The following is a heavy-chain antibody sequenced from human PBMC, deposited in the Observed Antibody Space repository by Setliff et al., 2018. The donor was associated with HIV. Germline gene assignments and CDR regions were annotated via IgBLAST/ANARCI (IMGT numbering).Heavy chain of an antibody. CDR3: AREDYSDAFAI. J-gene: IGHJ3*02. D-gene: IGHD4-4*01. Sequence: PSETLSLTCSVSGYSISSGYFWGWIRQPPGKGLEWIGSIRHSGNTYYNPSLRSRVTLSVDMSNNQFSLKLSSVTATDTAFYYCAREDYSDAFAIWGQGTMVTVSS. CDR2: IRHSGNT. V-gene: IGHV4-38-2*02. CDR1: GYSISSGYF.